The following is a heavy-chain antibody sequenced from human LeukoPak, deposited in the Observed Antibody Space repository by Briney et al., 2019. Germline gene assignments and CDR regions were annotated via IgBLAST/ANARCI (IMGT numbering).Heavy chain of an antibody. CDR1: GGSISSSSYY. CDR2: IYYSGST. V-gene: IGHV4-39*01. CDR3: ARLGAHDY. Sequence: SETLSLTCTVSGGSISSSSYYWGWIRQPPGKGLEWIGSIYYSGSTHYNPSLKSRVTISVDTSKNQFSLKLSSVTAADTAVYYCARLGAHDYWGQGTLVTVSP. D-gene: IGHD1-26*01. J-gene: IGHJ4*02.